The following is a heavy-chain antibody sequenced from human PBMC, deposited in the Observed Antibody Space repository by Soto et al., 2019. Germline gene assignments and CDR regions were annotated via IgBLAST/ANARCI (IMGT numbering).Heavy chain of an antibody. CDR3: ARVEAGGDLFDS. Sequence: QVHLQESGPGLVKPSQTLSLTCTVSGGSITTGGYYWSWIRQHPGKGLEWIGYIYSTGSTYYNPFLENRLTISIDTSKNQFSLHLSSVTATDTAVYYCARVEAGGDLFDSWGQGTLVTVSS. D-gene: IGHD3-3*01. V-gene: IGHV4-31*03. CDR1: GGSITTGGYY. J-gene: IGHJ4*02. CDR2: IYSTGST.